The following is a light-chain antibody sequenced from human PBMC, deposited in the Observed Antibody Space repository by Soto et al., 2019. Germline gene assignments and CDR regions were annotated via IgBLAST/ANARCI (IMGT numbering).Light chain of an antibody. V-gene: IGLV2-14*01. CDR2: EVT. CDR1: SSDVGLYDF. J-gene: IGLJ1*01. Sequence: QSVLTQPASVSWSPGQSITISCTGASSDVGLYDFVSWYQQHPGKAPKLLIYEVTYRPSGVSSRFSGSKSGNTASLTISGLQAEDEADYYCNSYTRFSTYVFGTGTKVTVL. CDR3: NSYTRFSTYV.